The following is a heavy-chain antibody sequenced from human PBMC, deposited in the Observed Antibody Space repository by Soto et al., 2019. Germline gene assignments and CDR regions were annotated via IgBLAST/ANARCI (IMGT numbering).Heavy chain of an antibody. CDR2: IWYDGSNK. Sequence: GGSLRLSCAASGFTFSSYGMHWVRQAPGKGLEWVAVIWYDGSNKYYADSVKGRFTISRDNSENTLYLQMNSLRAEDTAVYYCARDGYCSGGSCYSYYMDVWGKGTTVTVSS. V-gene: IGHV3-33*01. CDR3: ARDGYCSGGSCYSYYMDV. CDR1: GFTFSSYG. J-gene: IGHJ6*03. D-gene: IGHD2-15*01.